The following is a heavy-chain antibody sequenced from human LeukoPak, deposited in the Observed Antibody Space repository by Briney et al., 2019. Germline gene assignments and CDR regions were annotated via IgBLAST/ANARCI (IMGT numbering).Heavy chain of an antibody. V-gene: IGHV3-48*03. CDR3: ARGNTYFDY. D-gene: IGHD2-21*01. Sequence: GGSLRLSCAPSGFAFRSYEMNWVRQAPGRGLEWVSYISVSDSTIYYADSVKGRFTISRDNAKNSLYLQMNSLRAEDTAVYYCARGNTYFDYWGQGTLVTVSS. CDR2: ISVSDSTI. CDR1: GFAFRSYE. J-gene: IGHJ4*02.